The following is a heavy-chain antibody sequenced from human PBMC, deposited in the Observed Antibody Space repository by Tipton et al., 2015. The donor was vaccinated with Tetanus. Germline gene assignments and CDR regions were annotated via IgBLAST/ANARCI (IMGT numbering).Heavy chain of an antibody. D-gene: IGHD3-3*01. V-gene: IGHV4-4*02. CDR2: VYHSGST. CDR1: GGSITSSNW. Sequence: SLRLSCAVSGGSITSSNWWGWLRQPPGKGLEWIGEVYHSGSTNYNPSLKSRFIVSIAKSRNHFSLSLRSATAAGTAIYYCAKLIYGLTAFDIWGQGTMVTVSS. J-gene: IGHJ3*02. CDR3: AKLIYGLTAFDI.